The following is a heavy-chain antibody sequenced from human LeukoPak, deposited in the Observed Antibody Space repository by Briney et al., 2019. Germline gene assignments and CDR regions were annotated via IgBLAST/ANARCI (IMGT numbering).Heavy chain of an antibody. CDR3: AGGFCRLGYCDY. Sequence: WLKVSCKASGGTFSSYTISCVRQAPGQGLEWMGGIIPIFGTANYAQKFQGRVTITSDESTSTAYMELSSRRSEDTPGYYVAGGFCRLGYCDYGGAGTLVTVSP. V-gene: IGHV1-69*01. D-gene: IGHD2-15*01. CDR2: IIPIFGTA. J-gene: IGHJ4*02. CDR1: GGTFSSYT.